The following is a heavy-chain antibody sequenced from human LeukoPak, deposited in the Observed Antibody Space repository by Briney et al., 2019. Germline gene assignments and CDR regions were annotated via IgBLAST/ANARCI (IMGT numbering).Heavy chain of an antibody. CDR2: ISPGSTTI. D-gene: IGHD2-21*01. CDR3: ARDPRRVGDSPP. J-gene: IGHJ4*02. CDR1: GFTFRDDN. Sequence: PGGSLRLSCAASGFTFRDDNMNWVRQAPGKGLEWVSYISPGSTTIYYADSMKGRFTISRDNAKNSLYLQMNSLRAEDTAVYYCARDPRRVGDSPPWGQGTLVTVSS. V-gene: IGHV3-48*01.